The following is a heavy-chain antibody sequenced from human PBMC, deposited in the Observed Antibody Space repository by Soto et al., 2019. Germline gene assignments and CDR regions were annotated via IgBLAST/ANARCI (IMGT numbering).Heavy chain of an antibody. CDR1: GYTFTDYG. V-gene: IGHV1-18*01. D-gene: IGHD6-19*01. CDR3: AKTGGWNWFDP. J-gene: IGHJ5*02. CDR2: SSHYTGDT. Sequence: QVQLVQSGAEVKKPGASVKVSCRASGYTFTDYGISWVRQAPGQGREWMGWSSHYTGDTKYPQRLQGRVTVTADTSTSTAYMELRSLTSDDTAVYYCAKTGGWNWFDPWGQGTLVSVSS.